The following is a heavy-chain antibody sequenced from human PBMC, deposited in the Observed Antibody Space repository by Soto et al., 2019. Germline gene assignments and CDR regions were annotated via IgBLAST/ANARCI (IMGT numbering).Heavy chain of an antibody. CDR1: GCTVRNDY. CDR2: IYSGGYT. J-gene: IGHJ4*02. Sequence: EVQLVESGGGLIQPGGSLRLSCAVCGCTVRNDYMSWVRQAPGKGLEGVSVIYSGGYTAYGDSVKGRFTISRDNSKNTLYPQMNTLRAGDTAVYSGATPPGGGGYWGQATLVTVSS. V-gene: IGHV3-53*01. CDR3: ATPPGGGGY. D-gene: IGHD3-10*01.